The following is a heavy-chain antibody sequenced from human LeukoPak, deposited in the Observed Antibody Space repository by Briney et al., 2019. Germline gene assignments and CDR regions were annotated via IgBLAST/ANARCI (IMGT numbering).Heavy chain of an antibody. CDR2: INHSGST. Sequence: SETLSLTCAVYGGSFSGYYWSWIRQPPGKGLEWIGEINHSGSTNYNPSLKSRVTISVDTSKNQFSLKLSSVTAADTAVCYCARDSSSEGYWGQGTLVTVSS. V-gene: IGHV4-34*01. D-gene: IGHD6-6*01. J-gene: IGHJ4*02. CDR3: ARDSSSEGY. CDR1: GGSFSGYY.